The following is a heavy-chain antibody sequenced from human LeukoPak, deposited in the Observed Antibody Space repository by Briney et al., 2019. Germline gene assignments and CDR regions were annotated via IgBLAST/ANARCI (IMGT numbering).Heavy chain of an antibody. J-gene: IGHJ4*02. Sequence: GGSLRLSCAASGFTFSSYGMHWVRQAPGKGLEWVAFIRYDGSNKYYADSVKGRFTISRDNSKNTLYLQMNSLRAEDTAVYYCTRDTPGIAASVSGGWGQGTLVTVSS. CDR3: TRDTPGIAASVSGG. CDR2: IRYDGSNK. V-gene: IGHV3-30*02. D-gene: IGHD6-13*01. CDR1: GFTFSSYG.